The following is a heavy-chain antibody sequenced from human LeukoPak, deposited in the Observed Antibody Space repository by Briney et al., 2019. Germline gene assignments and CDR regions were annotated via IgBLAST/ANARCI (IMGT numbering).Heavy chain of an antibody. CDR1: GYTFTSYA. CDR3: ARDNSVGDNAWWFDP. Sequence: ASVKVSCKASGYTFTSYAMNWVRQAPGQGLEWMGWISAYNGNTNYAQKLQGRVTMTRDMSTSTDYMELSSLRSEDTAIYYCARDNSVGDNAWWFDPWGQGTLVTVSS. D-gene: IGHD1-26*01. V-gene: IGHV1-18*01. J-gene: IGHJ5*02. CDR2: ISAYNGNT.